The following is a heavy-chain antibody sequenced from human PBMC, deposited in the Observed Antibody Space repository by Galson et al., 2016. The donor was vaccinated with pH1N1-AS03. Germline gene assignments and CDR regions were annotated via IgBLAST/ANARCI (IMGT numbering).Heavy chain of an antibody. CDR2: IGGIDSST. Sequence: SLRLSCAASGFTFNIYAMNWVRQAPGKGLEWVSGIGGIDSSTWHAESVKGRFTVSRDNSKNTVYLQLNSLRAEDTAIYYCARGTGSPHWFDPWGQGTFVTVSA. D-gene: IGHD3/OR15-3a*01. J-gene: IGHJ5*02. CDR3: ARGTGSPHWFDP. V-gene: IGHV3-23*01. CDR1: GFTFNIYA.